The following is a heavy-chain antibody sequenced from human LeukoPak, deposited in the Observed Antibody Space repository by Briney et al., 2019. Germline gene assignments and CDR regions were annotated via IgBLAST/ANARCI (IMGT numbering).Heavy chain of an antibody. CDR1: GFTFSSYS. V-gene: IGHV3-21*01. D-gene: IGHD2-21*01. Sequence: GGSLRLSCAASGFTFSSYSMNWVRQAPGKGLEWVSSISSSSSYIYYADSVKGRFTISRDNAKNSLYLQMNSLRAEDTAVYYCARTLWPYDAFDPWGQGTMVTVSS. J-gene: IGHJ3*01. CDR2: ISSSSSYI. CDR3: ARTLWPYDAFDP.